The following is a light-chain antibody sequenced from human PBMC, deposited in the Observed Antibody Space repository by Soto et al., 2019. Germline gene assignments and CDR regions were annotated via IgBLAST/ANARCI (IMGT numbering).Light chain of an antibody. CDR1: QSINNY. J-gene: IGKJ5*01. Sequence: MTQSPATLSVSPGERATLSCRASQSINNYLNWYQQKPGRAPKLLIYDASNLEAGVPSRFRGSGSGTDFTFTISRLQPEDIATYYCQQYENLPTFGQGTRLEIK. V-gene: IGKV1-33*01. CDR3: QQYENLPT. CDR2: DAS.